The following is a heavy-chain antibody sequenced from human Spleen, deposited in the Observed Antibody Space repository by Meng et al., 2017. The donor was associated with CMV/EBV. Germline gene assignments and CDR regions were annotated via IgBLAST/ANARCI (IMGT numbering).Heavy chain of an antibody. Sequence: GGSLRLSCAASGLTLTDAWMHWVRQTPEKGLEWVGRIKTKSESGTTGYAASVKGRFTISIDESKNTLFLQMNSLKVEDTAIYYCNSMVLHRYCSRHTNCLGGHWGQGTRVTVSS. V-gene: IGHV3-15*01. CDR2: IKTKSESGTT. CDR3: NSMVLHRYCSRHTNCLGGH. D-gene: IGHD2-15*01. CDR1: GLTLTDAW. J-gene: IGHJ4*02.